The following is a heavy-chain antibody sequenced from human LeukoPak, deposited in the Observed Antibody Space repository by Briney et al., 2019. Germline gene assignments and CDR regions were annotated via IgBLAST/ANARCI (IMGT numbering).Heavy chain of an antibody. J-gene: IGHJ3*02. V-gene: IGHV3-21*01. Sequence: GGSLRLSCAASGFTFSSYSMNWVRQAPGKGLEWVSSISSRSSYIYYADSVKGRFTISRDNAKNSLYLQMNSLRAEDTAVYYCARASGYTSGWYDDAFDIWGQGTMVTVSS. CDR3: ARASGYTSGWYDDAFDI. CDR1: GFTFSSYS. D-gene: IGHD6-19*01. CDR2: ISSRSSYI.